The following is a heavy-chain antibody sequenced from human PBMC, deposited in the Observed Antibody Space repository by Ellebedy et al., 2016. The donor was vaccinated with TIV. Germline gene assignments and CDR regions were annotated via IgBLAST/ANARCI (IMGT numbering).Heavy chain of an antibody. J-gene: IGHJ6*02. CDR1: GGAFSGYF. D-gene: IGHD6-13*01. CDR2: INHSGST. CDR3: ARALAASGKVTYHYGMDV. V-gene: IGHV4-34*10. Sequence: SETLSLTXAVEGGAFSGYFWSWIRQSPGKGLEWIGEINHSGSTNYNPSLKSRVTMSVDTSKNQFSLNLRSVTAADTALYYCARALAASGKVTYHYGMDVWGQGTAVTVSS.